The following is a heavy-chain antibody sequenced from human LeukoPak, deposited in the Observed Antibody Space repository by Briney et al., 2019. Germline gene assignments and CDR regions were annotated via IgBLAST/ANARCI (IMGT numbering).Heavy chain of an antibody. J-gene: IGHJ4*02. CDR1: GFTFSSYS. CDR2: ISGSGGST. V-gene: IGHV3-23*01. D-gene: IGHD3-10*01. CDR3: AKKKLLWFGELLQPNYFDY. Sequence: PGGSLRLSCAASGFTFSSYSMNWVRQAPGKGLEWVSAISGSGGSTYYADSVKGRFTISRDNSKNTLYLQMNSLRAEDTAVYYCAKKKLLWFGELLQPNYFDYWGQGTLVTVSS.